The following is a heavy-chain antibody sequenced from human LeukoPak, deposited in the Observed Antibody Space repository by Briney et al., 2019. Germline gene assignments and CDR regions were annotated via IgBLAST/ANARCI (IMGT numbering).Heavy chain of an antibody. Sequence: GGSLRLSCAASGFTFSNSDMHWVRQAAGKGLEWVSAIGTVGDTYYPGSVKGRFTISRENAKNSLYLQMNSLRAEDTAVYYCAREGHDYGDFFDYWGQGTLVTVSS. CDR3: AREGHDYGDFFDY. CDR2: IGTVGDT. J-gene: IGHJ4*02. CDR1: GFTFSNSD. V-gene: IGHV3-13*01. D-gene: IGHD4-17*01.